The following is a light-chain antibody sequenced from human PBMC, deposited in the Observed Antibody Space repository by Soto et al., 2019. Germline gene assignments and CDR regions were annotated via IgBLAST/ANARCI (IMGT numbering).Light chain of an antibody. CDR3: QQYNSYSWT. J-gene: IGKJ1*01. CDR2: DAS. CDR1: QSISTW. Sequence: DIQMTHSPSTLSASVGDRVTITCRASQSISTWLAWYQQKPGKAPKLLIYDASSLESGVPSRFSGSGSGTEFTLTISSLQPDDFVTYYCQQYNSYSWTFGQGTKVDIK. V-gene: IGKV1-5*01.